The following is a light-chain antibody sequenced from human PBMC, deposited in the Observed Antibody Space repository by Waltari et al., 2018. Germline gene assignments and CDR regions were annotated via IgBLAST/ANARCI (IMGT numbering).Light chain of an antibody. J-gene: IGKJ2*01. Sequence: DIQLTQSPSSLSASVGDRVTITCRASPSISLSLNWDQQKPGKAPKLLIYCASSLQSGVPSRFSGSGSGTDFTLTINSLQPEDFASYYCQQTYNTPPTFGQGTKLEIK. V-gene: IGKV1-39*01. CDR3: QQTYNTPPT. CDR1: PSISLS. CDR2: CAS.